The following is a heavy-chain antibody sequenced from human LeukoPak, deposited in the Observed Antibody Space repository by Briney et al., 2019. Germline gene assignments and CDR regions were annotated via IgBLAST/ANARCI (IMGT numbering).Heavy chain of an antibody. CDR3: ARVGSGNYYYYYYMDV. CDR2: ISAYNGNT. Sequence: ASVKVSCKASGYTFTSYGISWVRQAPGQGLEWMGWISAYNGNTNYAQKLQGRATVTTDTSTSTAYMELRSLRSDDTAVYYCARVGSGNYYYYYYMDVWGKGTTVTVSS. J-gene: IGHJ6*03. V-gene: IGHV1-18*01. CDR1: GYTFTSYG. D-gene: IGHD3-3*01.